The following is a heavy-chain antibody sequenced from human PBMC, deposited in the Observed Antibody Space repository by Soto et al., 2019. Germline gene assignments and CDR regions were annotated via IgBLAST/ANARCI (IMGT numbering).Heavy chain of an antibody. CDR3: VRGIPYYDAKRGSRYSFEH. V-gene: IGHV1-18*01. CDR2: NTTFNGNT. CDR1: GYTFTAYG. Sequence: QVHLVQSGADIKRPGASVKVSCKASGYTFTAYGVGWVRQAPGQGLEWMGCNTTFNGNTYDAQHLQDRLTMTTDTSTSTAHMELRKLKSDDTAVYFCVRGIPYYDAKRGSRYSFEHWGQGTLVTVAS. D-gene: IGHD3-3*01. J-gene: IGHJ4*02.